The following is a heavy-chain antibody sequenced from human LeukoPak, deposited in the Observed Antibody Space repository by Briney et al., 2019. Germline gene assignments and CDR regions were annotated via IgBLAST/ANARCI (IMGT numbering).Heavy chain of an antibody. J-gene: IGHJ4*02. V-gene: IGHV3-21*01. CDR2: ISNAGSGT. D-gene: IGHD3-22*01. CDR1: GFTFSNSA. CDR3: ARDPTSQYSSGYNDY. Sequence: KAGGSLRLSCAASGFTFSNSAMTWIRQLPGKGLEWVSTISNAGSGTYYADFVKGRFTISRDNAKNSLYLQMNSLRAEDTAVYYCARDPTSQYSSGYNDYWGQGTLVTVSS.